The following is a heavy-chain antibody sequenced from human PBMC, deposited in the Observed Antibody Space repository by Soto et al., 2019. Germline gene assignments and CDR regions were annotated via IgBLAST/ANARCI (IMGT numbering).Heavy chain of an antibody. J-gene: IGHJ6*02. CDR3: ARYIVVVVAATLEYYYYCMDV. CDR1: GGTFSSYA. CDR2: IIPIFGTA. V-gene: IGHV1-69*01. Sequence: QVQLVQSGAEVKKPGSSVKVSCKASGGTFSSYAISWVRQAPGQGLEWMGGIIPIFGTANYAQKFQGRVTITADESTSTAYMELSSLRSEDTAVYYCARYIVVVVAATLEYYYYCMDVWGQGTTVTVSS. D-gene: IGHD2-15*01.